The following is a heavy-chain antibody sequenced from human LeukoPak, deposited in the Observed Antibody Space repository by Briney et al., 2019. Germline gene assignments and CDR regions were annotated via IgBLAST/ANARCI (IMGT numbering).Heavy chain of an antibody. CDR2: ISHSGST. D-gene: IGHD3-22*01. CDR1: GYSISSGYY. J-gene: IGHJ3*02. V-gene: IGHV4-38-2*02. CDR3: ARDGYYDSSGYYYKLDAFDI. Sequence: SETLSLTCTVSGYSISSGYYWGWIRQPPGKGLEWIATISHSGSTYYNPSLKSRVTISVDMSKNQFSLKLSSVTAADTAVYYCARDGYYDSSGYYYKLDAFDIWGQGTTVTVSS.